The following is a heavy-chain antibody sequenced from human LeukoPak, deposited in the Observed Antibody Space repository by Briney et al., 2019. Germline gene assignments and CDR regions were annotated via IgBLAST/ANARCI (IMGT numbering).Heavy chain of an antibody. D-gene: IGHD3-9*01. J-gene: IGHJ4*02. CDR1: GLTSSSYE. Sequence: GGSLSLSCAVSGLTSSSYEIMWPRQAPGKGLEWVSYISSSGGNKYYADTVKGRFTISRDNAKNSLYLQVNSLRAEDTAVYFCARAPGSPVYYYPFDRLGQGTLVAVSS. V-gene: IGHV3-48*03. CDR2: ISSSGGNK. CDR3: ARAPGSPVYYYPFDR.